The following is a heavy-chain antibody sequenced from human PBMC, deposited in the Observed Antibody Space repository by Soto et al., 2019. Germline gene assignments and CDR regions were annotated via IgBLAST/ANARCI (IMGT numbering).Heavy chain of an antibody. J-gene: IGHJ5*02. Sequence: QEQLVQSGAEVQKPGASVKVSCKTSGYTFTDYDINWVRQATGQGLEWIGWMNPNSGETGYAQKYQGRVTSSRSASLNTAYLELSSQRSEDTAVYYGARLAVAARPRWYNWFDPWGQGTLVTVSS. CDR1: GYTFTDYD. V-gene: IGHV1-8*01. D-gene: IGHD2-15*01. CDR2: MNPNSGET. CDR3: ARLAVAARPRWYNWFDP.